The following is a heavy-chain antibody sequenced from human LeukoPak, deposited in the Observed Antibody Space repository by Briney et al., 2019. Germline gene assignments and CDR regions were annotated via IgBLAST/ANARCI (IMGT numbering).Heavy chain of an antibody. J-gene: IGHJ5*02. D-gene: IGHD3-22*01. CDR2: IFYGGST. V-gene: IGHV4-30-4*01. Sequence: SETLSLTCTVSGGSISNGDYYWNWIRQHPGKGLEYIGYIFYGGSTYYNPSLKSRVTISLDTSKNQFSLKLSSVTAADTAVYYCARGKIVVVTNWFDPWGQGTLVTVSS. CDR3: ARGKIVVVTNWFDP. CDR1: GGSISNGDYY.